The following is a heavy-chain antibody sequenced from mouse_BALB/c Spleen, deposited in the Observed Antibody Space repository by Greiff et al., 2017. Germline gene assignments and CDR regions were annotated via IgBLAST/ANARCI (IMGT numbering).Heavy chain of an antibody. CDR1: GFTFSDFY. J-gene: IGHJ3*01. Sequence: EVNVVESGGGLVQPGGSLRLSCATSGFTFSDFYMEWVRQPPGKRLEWIAASRNKANDYTTEYSASVKGRFIVSRDTSQSILYLQMNALRAEDTAIYYCARDAYYGNYEFAYWGQGTLVTVSA. D-gene: IGHD2-1*01. CDR3: ARDAYYGNYEFAY. CDR2: SRNKANDYTT. V-gene: IGHV7-1*02.